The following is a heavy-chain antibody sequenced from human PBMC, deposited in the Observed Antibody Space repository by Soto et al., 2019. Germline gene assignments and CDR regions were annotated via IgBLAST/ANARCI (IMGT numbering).Heavy chain of an antibody. CDR2: IYYSGST. D-gene: IGHD3-10*01. Sequence: SETLSLTCTVSGGSISSYYWSWIRQPPGKGLEWIGYIYYSGSTNYNPSLKSRVTISVDTSKNQFSLKLSSVTAADTAVYYFARGRRVSGSWFDPWGQGTLVTVSS. J-gene: IGHJ5*02. V-gene: IGHV4-59*01. CDR1: GGSISSYY. CDR3: ARGRRVSGSWFDP.